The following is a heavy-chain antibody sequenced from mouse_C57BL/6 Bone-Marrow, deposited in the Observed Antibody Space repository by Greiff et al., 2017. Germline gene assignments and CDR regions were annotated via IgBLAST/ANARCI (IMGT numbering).Heavy chain of an antibody. D-gene: IGHD4-1*01. CDR2: IDPSDSET. CDR3: ARDWDVWFAY. V-gene: IGHV1-52*01. J-gene: IGHJ3*01. CDR1: GYTFTSYW. Sequence: VQLQQPGAELVRPGSSVKLSCKASGYTFTSYWMHWVKQRPIQGLEWIGNIDPSDSETHYNQKFKDKATLTVDKSSSTAYMQLSSLTSEDSAGYYCARDWDVWFAYWGQGTLVTVSA.